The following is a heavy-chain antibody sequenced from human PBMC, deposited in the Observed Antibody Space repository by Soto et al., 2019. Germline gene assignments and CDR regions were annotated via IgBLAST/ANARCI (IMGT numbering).Heavy chain of an antibody. CDR3: AKDLLYCSSTSCYLGDYYYYMDV. V-gene: IGHV3-13*01. D-gene: IGHD2-2*01. J-gene: IGHJ6*03. CDR2: IGIFGDT. CDR1: GFTFSTYD. Sequence: GGSLRLSCAASGFTFSTYDMHWVRQGTGKGLEWVSSIGIFGDTYYPASVEGRFTISREDAKNSLYLQMNSLRAEDTAVYYCAKDLLYCSSTSCYLGDYYYYMDVWGKGTTVTVSS.